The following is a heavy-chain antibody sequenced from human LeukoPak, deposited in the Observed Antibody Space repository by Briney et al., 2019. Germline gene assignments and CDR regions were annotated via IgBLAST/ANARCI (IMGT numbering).Heavy chain of an antibody. Sequence: PSETLSLTCAVYGGSFSGYYWSWIRQPPGKGLEWIGEINHSGSTNNNPSLKSRVTISVDTSKNQFSLRLSSVTAADTAVYYCAREVDAAAAYNWFDPWGQGTLVTVSS. CDR1: GGSFSGYY. J-gene: IGHJ5*02. D-gene: IGHD2-2*01. CDR2: INHSGST. CDR3: AREVDAAAAYNWFDP. V-gene: IGHV4-34*01.